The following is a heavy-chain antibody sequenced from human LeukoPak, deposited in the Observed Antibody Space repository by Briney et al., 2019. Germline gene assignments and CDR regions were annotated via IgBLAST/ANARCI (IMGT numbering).Heavy chain of an antibody. CDR3: ARSLGIYYYYYMDV. J-gene: IGHJ6*03. D-gene: IGHD3-16*01. CDR2: IYTSEST. Sequence: KPSETLSLTCSVSGGSISSSNYYWSWIRQPAGKGLEWIGRIYTSESTNYNPSLKSRVTISVDTSRNQFSLKLSSVTAADTAVYYCARSLGIYYYYYMDVWGKGTTVTASS. V-gene: IGHV4-61*02. CDR1: GGSISSSNYY.